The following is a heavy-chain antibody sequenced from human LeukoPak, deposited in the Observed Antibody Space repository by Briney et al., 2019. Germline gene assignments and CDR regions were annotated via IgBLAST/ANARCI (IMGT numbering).Heavy chain of an antibody. Sequence: GGSLRLSCAASGFTFSSYAMSWVRQAPGKGLEWVSAISGSGGSTYYADSVKGRFTISRDNSKNTLYLQMNSLRAEDTAVYYCARANCSSISCPPDYWGQGTLVTVSS. J-gene: IGHJ4*02. V-gene: IGHV3-23*01. D-gene: IGHD2-2*01. CDR1: GFTFSSYA. CDR3: ARANCSSISCPPDY. CDR2: ISGSGGST.